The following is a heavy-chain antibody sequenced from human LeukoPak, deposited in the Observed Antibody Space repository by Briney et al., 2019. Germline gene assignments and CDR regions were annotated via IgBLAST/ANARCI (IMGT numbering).Heavy chain of an antibody. Sequence: GGSLRLSCAASGFTFSSYSMNWVRQAPGKGLEWVSYISSSSSTIYYADSVKGRFTISRDNAKNSPYLQMNSLRAEDTAVYYCARDSRSGYSYGSDYWGQGTLVTVSS. D-gene: IGHD5-18*01. V-gene: IGHV3-48*01. CDR3: ARDSRSGYSYGSDY. CDR2: ISSSSSTI. J-gene: IGHJ4*02. CDR1: GFTFSSYS.